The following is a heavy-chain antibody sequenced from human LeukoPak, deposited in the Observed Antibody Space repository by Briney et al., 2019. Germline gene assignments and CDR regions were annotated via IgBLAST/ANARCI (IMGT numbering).Heavy chain of an antibody. J-gene: IGHJ4*02. D-gene: IGHD3-22*01. CDR1: GYTFSSYD. CDR3: ARLSQTPAYYDTSVYYYLGY. V-gene: IGHV1-8*01. Sequence: ASVKLSCKGSGYTFSSYDINWVRQATGQGLEWMGWMNPNTGNSGYAQKLRGRVTMTRDTAISTAYMELSSLRSEDTAVYYCARLSQTPAYYDTSVYYYLGYWGQGTLVTVSS. CDR2: MNPNTGNS.